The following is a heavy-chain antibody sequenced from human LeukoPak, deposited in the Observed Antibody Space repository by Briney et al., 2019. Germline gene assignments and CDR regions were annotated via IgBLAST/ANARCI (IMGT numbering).Heavy chain of an antibody. J-gene: IGHJ4*02. Sequence: GRSLRLSCAASGFTFSSYGMHWVRQAPGKGLEWVAVISYDGSNKYYADSVKGRFTISRDNSKSTLYLQMNSLRAKDTAVYYCAKEDGDYPFDYRGQGTLVTVSS. CDR3: AKEDGDYPFDY. D-gene: IGHD4-17*01. CDR2: ISYDGSNK. CDR1: GFTFSSYG. V-gene: IGHV3-30*18.